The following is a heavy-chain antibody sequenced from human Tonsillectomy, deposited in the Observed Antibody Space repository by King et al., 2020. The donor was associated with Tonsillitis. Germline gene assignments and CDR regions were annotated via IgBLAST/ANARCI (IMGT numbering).Heavy chain of an antibody. D-gene: IGHD2-15*01. Sequence: QLVQSGAEVKKPGSSLKVSCKASGGTFNNYGISWVRQAPGQGLEWMGGIIPLFVATNYAQKFQGRVTITADESTRTAYMELSSLRSDDTAVYYCARRGIINYGMDVWGQGTTVIVSS. CDR3: ARRGIINYGMDV. CDR1: GGTFNNYG. CDR2: IIPLFVAT. J-gene: IGHJ6*02. V-gene: IGHV1-69*01.